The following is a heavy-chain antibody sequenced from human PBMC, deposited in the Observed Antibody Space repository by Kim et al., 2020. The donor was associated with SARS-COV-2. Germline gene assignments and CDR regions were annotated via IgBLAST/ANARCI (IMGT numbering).Heavy chain of an antibody. CDR2: ICNNCSA. CDR3: SSREACYLYGMAG. J-gene: IGHJ6*02. CDR1: GGSVSSYY. Sequence: SETLSLTCTVSGGSVSSYYWCWVRQPQGPGLEWDGNICNNCSANYHPSLTRRSTITVSMYTNQFPLALRPATAADAAVDYYSSREACYLYGMAGWGQ. D-gene: IGHD2-15*01. V-gene: IGHV4-59*08.